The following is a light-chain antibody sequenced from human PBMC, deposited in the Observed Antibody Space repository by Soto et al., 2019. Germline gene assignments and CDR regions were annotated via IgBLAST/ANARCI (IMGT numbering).Light chain of an antibody. CDR1: QSVSSN. Sequence: EIVMKQSPATLSVSPGERATLSCRASQSVSSNLAWYQQKPGQAPRLLIYGASTRATGIPARFSGSGSGTEFTLTISSLQSEDFAVYYCQQYNNWSFGQGTKVDI. CDR3: QQYNNWS. J-gene: IGKJ1*01. V-gene: IGKV3-15*01. CDR2: GAS.